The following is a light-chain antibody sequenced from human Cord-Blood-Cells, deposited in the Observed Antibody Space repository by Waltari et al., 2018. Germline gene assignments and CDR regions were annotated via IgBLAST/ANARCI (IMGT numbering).Light chain of an antibody. V-gene: IGKV3-11*01. Sequence: EIVLTQSPATLSLSPGERATLSCRASQSVSSYLAWYQQKPGQAPRLLIYDASNRATGIPARFSGSGSETDFTLTISSLEPEDFAVYYCHQRSNWPTFGPGTKVDIK. CDR1: QSVSSY. CDR3: HQRSNWPT. CDR2: DAS. J-gene: IGKJ3*01.